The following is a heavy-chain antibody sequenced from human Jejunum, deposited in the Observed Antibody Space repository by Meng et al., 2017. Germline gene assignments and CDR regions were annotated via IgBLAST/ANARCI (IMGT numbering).Heavy chain of an antibody. CDR1: GFTFSNYV. Sequence: GESLKISCEASGFTFSNYVMSWVRQAPGKWLEWVSGISGSGGTPHYADSVKGRFTISRDNSKNTLYLQMNSLRAEDTAIYYCAPLIAASTVRYLDYWGQGTLVTVSS. V-gene: IGHV3-23*01. CDR2: ISGSGGTP. CDR3: APLIAASTVRYLDY. J-gene: IGHJ4*02. D-gene: IGHD4-11*01.